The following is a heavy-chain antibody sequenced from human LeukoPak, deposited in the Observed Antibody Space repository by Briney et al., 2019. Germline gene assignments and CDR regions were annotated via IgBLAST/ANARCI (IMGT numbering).Heavy chain of an antibody. V-gene: IGHV1-46*01. CDR3: ARDPNYYYDSSGPPPINWFDP. CDR1: GYTFTSYY. CDR2: INPSGGST. D-gene: IGHD3-22*01. Sequence: ASVKVSCKASGYTFTSYYMHWVRQAPGQGLEWMGIINPSGGSTSYAQKFQGRVTMTRDTSTSTVYMELSSLRSEDTAVYYCARDPNYYYDSSGPPPINWFDPWGQGTLVTVSS. J-gene: IGHJ5*02.